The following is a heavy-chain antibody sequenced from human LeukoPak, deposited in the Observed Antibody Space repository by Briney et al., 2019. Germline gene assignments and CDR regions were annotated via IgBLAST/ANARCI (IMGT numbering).Heavy chain of an antibody. CDR2: ISDSSTYI. CDR3: AKATGRIDNGGNSYHLDY. D-gene: IGHD4-23*01. CDR1: GFTFSSYS. J-gene: IGHJ4*02. Sequence: GGSLRLSCAASGFTFSSYSMNWVRQAPGKGLEWVSSISDSSTYIYYADSLKGRFTISRDNAKNSLYLQMNNLRAEDTAVYFCAKATGRIDNGGNSYHLDYWGQGTLVTVSS. V-gene: IGHV3-21*01.